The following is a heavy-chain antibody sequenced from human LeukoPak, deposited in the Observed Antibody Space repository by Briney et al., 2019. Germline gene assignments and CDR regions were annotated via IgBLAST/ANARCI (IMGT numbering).Heavy chain of an antibody. J-gene: IGHJ4*02. CDR1: GFTLDDYG. Sequence: GGSLRLFCGASGFTLDDYGLSGVRQAPGKGLVWVSGINWNGGSTGYADSVKGRFTISRDNAKNSLYLQMNSLRAEDTAVYYCARGNPNWEPFDYWGQGTLVTVSS. V-gene: IGHV3-20*04. CDR3: ARGNPNWEPFDY. D-gene: IGHD7-27*01. CDR2: INWNGGST.